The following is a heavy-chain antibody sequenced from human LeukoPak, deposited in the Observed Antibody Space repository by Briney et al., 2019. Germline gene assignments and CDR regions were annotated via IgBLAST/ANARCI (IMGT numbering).Heavy chain of an antibody. CDR3: AKEATDDYVWGSYLGGGQRGTAYYFDY. CDR2: ISGSGGST. Sequence: RPGGSLRLSCAASGFTFSSYGMSWVRQAPGKGLEWVSAISGSGGSTYYADSVKGRFTISRDNSKNTLYLQMNSLRAEDTAVYYCAKEATDDYVWGSYLGGGQRGTAYYFDYWGQGTLVTVSS. D-gene: IGHD3-16*02. J-gene: IGHJ4*02. CDR1: GFTFSSYG. V-gene: IGHV3-23*01.